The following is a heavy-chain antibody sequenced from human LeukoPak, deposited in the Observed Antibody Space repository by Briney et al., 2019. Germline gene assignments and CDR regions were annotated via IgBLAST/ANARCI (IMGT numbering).Heavy chain of an antibody. CDR2: IIPILGIA. V-gene: IGHV1-69*04. CDR1: GGTFSSYA. CDR3: ARDLTYYGSGSPYYYGMDV. D-gene: IGHD3-10*01. Sequence: GSSVKVSCEASGGTFSSYAISWVRQAPGQGLEWMGRIIPILGIANYAQKFQGRVTITADKSTSTAYMELSSLRSEDTAVYYCARDLTYYGSGSPYYYGMDVWGQGTTVTVSS. J-gene: IGHJ6*02.